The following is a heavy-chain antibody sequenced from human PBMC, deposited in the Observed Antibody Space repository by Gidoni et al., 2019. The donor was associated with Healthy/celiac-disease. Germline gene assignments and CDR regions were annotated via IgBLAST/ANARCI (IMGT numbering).Heavy chain of an antibody. D-gene: IGHD6-13*01. CDR1: GGSFSGYY. Sequence: QVQLQQWGAGLLKPSETLSLTCAVYGGSFSGYYWSWIRQPPGKGLEWIGEINHSGSTNYNPSLKSRVTISVDTSKNQFSLKLSSVTAADTAVYYCARFGVPRQLVRKYYYYGMDVWGQGTTVTVSS. CDR3: ARFGVPRQLVRKYYYYGMDV. CDR2: INHSGST. J-gene: IGHJ6*02. V-gene: IGHV4-34*01.